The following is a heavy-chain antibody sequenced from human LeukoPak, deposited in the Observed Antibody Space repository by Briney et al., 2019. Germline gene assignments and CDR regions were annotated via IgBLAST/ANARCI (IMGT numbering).Heavy chain of an antibody. CDR3: ARYDSRGSASTRFDY. D-gene: IGHD3-16*01. Sequence: PSETLSLTCAVSGYSLGKNYYWGWIRQPPGKGLEWSGRIYGTRSTSYNPSLMNRVAMSVDTSKNHFSLQLTSVTAADTAVYYCARYDSRGSASTRFDYWGQGILVTISS. V-gene: IGHV4-38-2*01. J-gene: IGHJ4*02. CDR2: IYGTRST. CDR1: GYSLGKNYY.